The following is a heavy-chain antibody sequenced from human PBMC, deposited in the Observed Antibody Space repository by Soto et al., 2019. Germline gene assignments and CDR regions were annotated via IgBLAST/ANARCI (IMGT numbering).Heavy chain of an antibody. CDR2: ISGSGGST. V-gene: IGHV3-23*01. CDR1: GFTFSSYA. J-gene: IGHJ4*02. CDR3: PKDLYDFWSGYYY. Sequence: GGSLRLSCAASGFTFSSYAMSWVRQAPGKGLEWVSAISGSGGSTYYADSVKGRFTISRDNSKNTLYLQMNSLRAEDTAVYYCPKDLYDFWSGYYYWGQGTLVTVSS. D-gene: IGHD3-3*01.